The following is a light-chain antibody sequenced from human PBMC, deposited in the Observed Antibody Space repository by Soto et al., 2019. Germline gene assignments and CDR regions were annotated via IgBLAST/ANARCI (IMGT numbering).Light chain of an antibody. Sequence: QSVLTQPASVSGSPGQSITISCTGTSSDVGGYQFVSWYQQHPGKAPKLMIYEVSNRPSGVSNRFSGSKSGNTASLTISGLQAEDEADYYCSSYTTSSTRVFGGGTKLTVL. CDR3: SSYTTSSTRV. CDR2: EVS. J-gene: IGLJ3*02. CDR1: SSDVGGYQF. V-gene: IGLV2-14*01.